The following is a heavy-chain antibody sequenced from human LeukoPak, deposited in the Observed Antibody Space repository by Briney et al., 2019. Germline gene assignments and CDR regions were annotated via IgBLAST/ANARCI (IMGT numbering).Heavy chain of an antibody. J-gene: IGHJ4*02. Sequence: ASEKVSCKASGYTFTSYSVSWVRQAPGQGLEWVGWISTYNVKTNYLQKVQDRVTMTTDTSTSTAYMELRSLTSDDTAVYYCARVRLVSSSSWYASFDYWGQGTLVTVSS. V-gene: IGHV1-18*01. D-gene: IGHD6-13*01. CDR1: GYTFTSYS. CDR2: ISTYNVKT. CDR3: ARVRLVSSSSWYASFDY.